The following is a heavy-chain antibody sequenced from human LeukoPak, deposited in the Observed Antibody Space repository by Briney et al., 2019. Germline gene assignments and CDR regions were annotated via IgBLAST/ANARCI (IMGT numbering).Heavy chain of an antibody. CDR2: ISGSGGST. CDR1: GFTFSSYA. J-gene: IGHJ4*02. V-gene: IGHV3-23*01. CDR3: AKDRSPGYFNY. D-gene: IGHD3-10*01. Sequence: GGSLRLSCAASGFTFSSYAMSWVRQAPGKGLEWVSAISGSGGSTYYADSVKGRFTNSRDNSKNTLYLQMNSLRAEDTAVYYCAKDRSPGYFNYWGQGTLVTVSS.